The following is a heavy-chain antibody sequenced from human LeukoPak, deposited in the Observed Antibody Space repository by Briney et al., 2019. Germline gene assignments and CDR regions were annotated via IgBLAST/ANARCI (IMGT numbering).Heavy chain of an antibody. Sequence: PGGSLRLSCAVSGFTLSSNYMSRVRQVPGKGLEWVSVIYSGGSTYYADSVKGRFTISRDNSKNTLYLQMNSLRAEDTAVYYCARDRPDRLFDYWGQGTLVTVSS. CDR1: GFTLSSNY. CDR2: IYSGGST. V-gene: IGHV3-66*01. J-gene: IGHJ4*02. CDR3: ARDRPDRLFDY.